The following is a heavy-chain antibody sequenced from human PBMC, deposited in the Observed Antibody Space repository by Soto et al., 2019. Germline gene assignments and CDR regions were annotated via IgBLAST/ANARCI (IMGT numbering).Heavy chain of an antibody. J-gene: IGHJ6*02. D-gene: IGHD3-22*01. CDR3: ARHPSRRYYDSSGYYYPLVYGMDV. Sequence: SETLSLTCTFSGGSISSYYWSWIRQPPGKGLEWIGYIYYSGSTNYNPSLKSRVTISVDTSKNQFSLKLSSVTAADTAVYYCARHPSRRYYDSSGYYYPLVYGMDVWGQGTTVT. CDR1: GGSISSYY. CDR2: IYYSGST. V-gene: IGHV4-59*08.